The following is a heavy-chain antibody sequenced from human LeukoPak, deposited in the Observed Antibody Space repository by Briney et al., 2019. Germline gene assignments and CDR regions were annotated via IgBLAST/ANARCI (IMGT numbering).Heavy chain of an antibody. CDR1: GGSFSGYY. J-gene: IGHJ4*02. D-gene: IGHD3-22*01. Sequence: SETLSLTCAVYGGSFSGYYWSWIRQPPGKGLEWIGEINHSGSTNYNPSLKSRVTISVDTSKNQFSLKLSSVTAADTAVYYCARTHYDSREGDYWGQGTLVTVSS. V-gene: IGHV4-34*01. CDR3: ARTHYDSREGDY. CDR2: INHSGST.